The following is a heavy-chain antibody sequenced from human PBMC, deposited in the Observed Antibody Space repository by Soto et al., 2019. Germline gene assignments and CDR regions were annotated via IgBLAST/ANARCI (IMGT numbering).Heavy chain of an antibody. J-gene: IGHJ1*01. D-gene: IGHD6-13*01. V-gene: IGHV3-48*01. CDR3: ARDLGSSWYPEYFQH. Sequence: GSLRLSCAASGFTFSSYSMYWVRQAPGKGLEWVSYISSSSSTIYYADSVKGRFTISRDNAKNSLYLQMNSLRAEDTAVYYCARDLGSSWYPEYFQHWGQGTLVTVSS. CDR2: ISSSSSTI. CDR1: GFTFSSYS.